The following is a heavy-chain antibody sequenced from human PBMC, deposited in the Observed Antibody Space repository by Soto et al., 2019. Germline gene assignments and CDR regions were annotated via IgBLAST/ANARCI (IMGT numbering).Heavy chain of an antibody. CDR2: IKRKIDGEKT. CDR3: TTGSVEGV. CDR1: GFSFSNAW. V-gene: IGHV3-15*07. Sequence: EVQLVESGGGLVKPGGSLRLSCAASGFSFSNAWMNWVRQAPGKGLEWVGRIKRKIDGEKTDYAAPVKGRFTISRDDSKNTLSLQMNSLKADATAVYYCTTGSVEGVWGQGTRVTVSS. J-gene: IGHJ6*02.